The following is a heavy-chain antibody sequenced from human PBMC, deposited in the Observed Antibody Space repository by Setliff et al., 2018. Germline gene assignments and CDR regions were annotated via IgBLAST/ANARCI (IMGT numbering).Heavy chain of an antibody. CDR2: INSDGSST. CDR1: GFTFSSYW. Sequence: PGGSLRLSCAASGFTFSSYWMHWVRQVPGKGLVWVSRINSDGSSTSYADSVKGRFTISRDNAKNTLFLQMNSLRVEDTAVYYCARGLRSTSWPPHDGFDIWGQGTMVTVSS. D-gene: IGHD1-26*01. J-gene: IGHJ3*02. V-gene: IGHV3-74*01. CDR3: ARGLRSTSWPPHDGFDI.